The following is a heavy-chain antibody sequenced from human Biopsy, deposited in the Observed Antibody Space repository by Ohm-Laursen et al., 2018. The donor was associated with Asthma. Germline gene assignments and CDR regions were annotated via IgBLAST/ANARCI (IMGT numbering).Heavy chain of an antibody. D-gene: IGHD3-9*01. CDR1: GFSLRPPGVG. CDR2: IFWVEYN. CDR3: ALSQDSGFDDHSPSWFDP. Sequence: TQTLPLTCSFSGFSLRPPGVGVGWIRQSPGKALERLALIFWVEYNLFGPSLKSRLTITKDPSKNQVVLTMTKMDPVDSGTYYCALSQDSGFDDHSPSWFDPWGQGTLVTVSS. V-gene: IGHV2-5*05. J-gene: IGHJ5*02.